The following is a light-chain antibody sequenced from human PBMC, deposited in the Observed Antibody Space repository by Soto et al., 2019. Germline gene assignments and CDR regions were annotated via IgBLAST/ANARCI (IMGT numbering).Light chain of an antibody. Sequence: QSVLTQPRSVSGAPGQRVTISGTGSSSNIGAGYDVHWYQQLPGTAPKLLIYGNSNRPSGVPDRFSGSKSGTSASLAITGLQAEDEADYYCHSYDSSLSVNYVFGTGTKLTVL. CDR1: SSNIGAGYD. J-gene: IGLJ1*01. CDR2: GNS. V-gene: IGLV1-40*01. CDR3: HSYDSSLSVNYV.